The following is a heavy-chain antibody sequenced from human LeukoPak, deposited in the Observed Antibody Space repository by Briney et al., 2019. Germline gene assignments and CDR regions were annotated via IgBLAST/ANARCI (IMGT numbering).Heavy chain of an antibody. J-gene: IGHJ4*02. CDR3: ARGLSPRINMVRGVRPPFRGVFDY. D-gene: IGHD3-10*01. V-gene: IGHV4-34*01. CDR2: INHSGST. Sequence: SETLSFTCAVYGWSFSGYYWSWLRQPPGKGLEWIGEINHSGSTNYNPSLKSRVTISVDTSKNQFSLKLSSVTAADTAVYYCARGLSPRINMVRGVRPPFRGVFDYWGQGTLVTVSS. CDR1: GWSFSGYY.